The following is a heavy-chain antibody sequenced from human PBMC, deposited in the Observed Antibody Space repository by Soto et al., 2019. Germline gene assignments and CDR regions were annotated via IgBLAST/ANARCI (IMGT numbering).Heavy chain of an antibody. CDR1: GFTVSSNY. V-gene: IGHV3-66*01. Sequence: GGSLRLSCAASGFTVSSNYMSWVRQAPGKGLEWVSVIYSGGSTYYADSVKGRFTISRDNSKNTLYLQMNSLRAEDTAVYYCARDRFDQLLSTSDAFDIWGQGTMVTVSS. J-gene: IGHJ3*02. CDR2: IYSGGST. CDR3: ARDRFDQLLSTSDAFDI. D-gene: IGHD2-2*01.